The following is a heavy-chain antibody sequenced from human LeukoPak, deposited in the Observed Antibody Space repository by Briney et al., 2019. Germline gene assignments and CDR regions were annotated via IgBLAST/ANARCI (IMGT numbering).Heavy chain of an antibody. D-gene: IGHD6-19*01. CDR3: AGRVLMSSAGVPDTWLDP. CDR2: ISYSGST. J-gene: IGHJ5*02. CDR1: GSSVSNYY. Sequence: PSETLSLTCTVSGSSVSNYYWNWIRQPPGKGLEWLGHISYSGSTIYNPSLNSRVTISLDTSKNQFSLNLNSVTAADTAVYYCAGRVLMSSAGVPDTWLDPWGQGTLVTVSS. V-gene: IGHV4-59*08.